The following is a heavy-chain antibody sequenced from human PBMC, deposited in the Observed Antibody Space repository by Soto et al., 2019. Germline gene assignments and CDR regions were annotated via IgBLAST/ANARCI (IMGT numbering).Heavy chain of an antibody. CDR1: GYTLTELS. Sequence: QVQLVQSGAEVKKPGASVKVSCKVSGYTLTELSMHWVRQAPGKGLERMGGFDPEDGETIYAQKFQVRVTMTEDTSTETDYMELSSLRSEDTAVYYCASDLVRSARSWGQGTLVTVSS. V-gene: IGHV1-24*01. CDR3: ASDLVRSARS. J-gene: IGHJ5*02. CDR2: FDPEDGET. D-gene: IGHD3-16*01.